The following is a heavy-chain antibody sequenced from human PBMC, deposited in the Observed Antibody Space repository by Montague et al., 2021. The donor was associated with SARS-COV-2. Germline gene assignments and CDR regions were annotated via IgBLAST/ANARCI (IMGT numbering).Heavy chain of an antibody. CDR1: GGSISSSSYY. CDR2: IYYSGST. Sequence: SETLSLTCTVSGGSISSSSYYWGWIRQPPGKGLEWIGSIYYSGSTYYNPSLKSRVTISVDTSKNQFSLKLSSVTAADTAVYYCARIRIGVWGSNRYFDYWGQGTLVTVSS. J-gene: IGHJ4*02. CDR3: ARIRIGVWGSNRYFDY. D-gene: IGHD3-16*02. V-gene: IGHV4-39*01.